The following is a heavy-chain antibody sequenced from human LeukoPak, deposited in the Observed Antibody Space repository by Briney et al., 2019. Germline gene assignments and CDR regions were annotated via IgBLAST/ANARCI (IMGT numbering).Heavy chain of an antibody. J-gene: IGHJ3*02. CDR2: IYHSGST. CDR3: ARSEPTALHASDI. CDR1: GGPISRYY. Sequence: SETLSLTCTVSGGPISRYYWSWIRQPPGKGLEWIGYIYHSGSTNYNPSLKSRVTISVDTSKNQFSLRLTSVTAADTAVYYCARSEPTALHASDIWGQGTMVTVSS. D-gene: IGHD1-1*01. V-gene: IGHV4-59*01.